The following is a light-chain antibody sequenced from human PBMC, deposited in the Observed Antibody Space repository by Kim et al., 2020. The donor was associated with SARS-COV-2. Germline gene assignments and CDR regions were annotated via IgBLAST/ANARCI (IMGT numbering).Light chain of an antibody. CDR3: QQSYSIPIT. Sequence: DIQMTQSPSSLSASVGDRVTITCRASQSISTYLSWYQQKPGKAPKLLIYDTSSLQSEVPSRFSGSKFGPDFTLTISSLQPEDFATYYCQQSYSIPITFGQGTRLEIK. CDR2: DTS. V-gene: IGKV1-39*01. J-gene: IGKJ5*01. CDR1: QSISTY.